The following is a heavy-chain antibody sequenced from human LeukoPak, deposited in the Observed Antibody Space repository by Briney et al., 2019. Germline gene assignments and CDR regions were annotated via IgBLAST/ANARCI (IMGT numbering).Heavy chain of an antibody. J-gene: IGHJ6*03. D-gene: IGHD6-13*01. CDR2: ISSSSSYI. CDR3: ARVVSGRSSTRGYYYYMDV. V-gene: IGHV3-21*01. CDR1: GFTFSSYS. Sequence: PGGSLRLSCAASGFTFSSYSMNWVRQAPGKGLEWVSSISSSSSYIYYADSVKGRFTISRDNAKNSLYLQMNSLRAEDTAVYYCARVVSGRSSTRGYYYYMDVWGKGTTVTVSS.